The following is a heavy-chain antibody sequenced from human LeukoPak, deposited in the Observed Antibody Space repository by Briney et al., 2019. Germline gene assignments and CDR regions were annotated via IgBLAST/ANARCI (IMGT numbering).Heavy chain of an antibody. CDR2: NSWNRGSI. CDR1: VFTFDLYA. CDR3: AKAASIGYCGSTSCYCDY. V-gene: IGHV3-9*03. Sequence: GRSLSLSCAASVFTFDLYAMHWVPRAPGKGLEWVSGNSWNRGSIGYADSVKGRFTISRDNAKNCLHRQMNSLIAGDMAFFSCAKAASIGYCGSTSCYCDYWGEGTRVSVSS. J-gene: IGHJ4*02. D-gene: IGHD2-2*01.